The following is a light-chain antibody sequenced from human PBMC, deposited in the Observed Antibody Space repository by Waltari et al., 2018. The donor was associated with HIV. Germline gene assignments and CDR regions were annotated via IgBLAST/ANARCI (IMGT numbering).Light chain of an antibody. CDR2: EVS. J-gene: IGLJ1*01. V-gene: IGLV2-14*01. CDR3: SSYTTRKTYA. CDR1: SSDIGCYKF. Sequence: QYALTQPASVSGSTGQSIILSCTGTSSDIGCYKFISWYQPISGRAPKLIFYEVSQRTAADFTRFAASKSRSTASLTISGLQAEAEAAYYCSSYTTRKTYAFGTGTKITVL.